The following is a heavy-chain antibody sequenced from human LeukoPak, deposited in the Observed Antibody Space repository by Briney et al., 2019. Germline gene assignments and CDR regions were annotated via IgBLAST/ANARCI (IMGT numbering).Heavy chain of an antibody. CDR2: IAVGSGNT. J-gene: IGHJ4*02. CDR3: AAGLIAVTGSWY. Sequence: SVKVSCKASGFTFNSSAMQWVRQARRQRPEWIGWIAVGSGNTNYAQKFQERVTITRDMFTNTVHLELSGLRSEDTAVYYCAAGLIAVTGSWYWGQGTLVSVSS. V-gene: IGHV1-58*02. D-gene: IGHD6-19*01. CDR1: GFTFNSSA.